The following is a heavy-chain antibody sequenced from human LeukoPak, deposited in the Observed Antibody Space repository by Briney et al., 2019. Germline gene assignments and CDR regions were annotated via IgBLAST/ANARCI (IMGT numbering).Heavy chain of an antibody. CDR2: INPNSGGT. D-gene: IGHD3-10*01. CDR3: ARTAQDYYGSGSYPSTYYYCGMDV. V-gene: IGHV1-2*02. J-gene: IGHJ6*02. Sequence: ASVKVSCMASGYTFTGYYMHWVRQAPGQGLEWMGWINPNSGGTNYAQKFQGRVTMTRDTSISTAYMELSRLRSDDTAEYYCARTAQDYYGSGSYPSTYYYCGMDVWGQGTTVTVSS. CDR1: GYTFTGYY.